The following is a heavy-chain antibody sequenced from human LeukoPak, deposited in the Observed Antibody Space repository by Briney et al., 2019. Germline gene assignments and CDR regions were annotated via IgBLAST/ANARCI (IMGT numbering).Heavy chain of an antibody. CDR1: GGSISSSSYC. CDR3: ARYIVVVEAALGAQYWFDP. CDR2: ISSGGST. Sequence: PSETLSLTCTVSGGSISSSSYCWAWIRQPPGKGLEWIGTISSGGSTYYNPSLKSRLTMSVDTSKNQFSLKLSSVTAADTAVYYCARYIVVVEAALGAQYWFDPWGQGTLVTVSS. V-gene: IGHV4-39*01. J-gene: IGHJ5*02. D-gene: IGHD2-2*01.